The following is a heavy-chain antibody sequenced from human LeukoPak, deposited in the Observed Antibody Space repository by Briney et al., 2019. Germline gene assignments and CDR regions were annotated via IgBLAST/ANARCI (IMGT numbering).Heavy chain of an antibody. Sequence: GGSLRLSCAASGFTFSSYGMHWVRQAPGKGLEWVAVISYDGSNKYYADSVKGRFTISRDNSKNTLYLQMNSLRAEDTAVYYCAMEVGAALDYYYGMDVWGQGTTVTVSS. CDR3: AMEVGAALDYYYGMDV. J-gene: IGHJ6*02. D-gene: IGHD1-26*01. CDR1: GFTFSSYG. CDR2: ISYDGSNK. V-gene: IGHV3-30*03.